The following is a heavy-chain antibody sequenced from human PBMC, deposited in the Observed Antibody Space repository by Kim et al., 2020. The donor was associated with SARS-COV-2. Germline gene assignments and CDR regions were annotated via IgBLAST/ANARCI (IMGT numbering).Heavy chain of an antibody. V-gene: IGHV4-4*02. J-gene: IGHJ4*02. D-gene: IGHD6-19*01. CDR1: GGSISSSNW. CDR3: ARELGRLSGWGFDY. Sequence: SETLSLTCAVSGGSISSSNWWSWVRQPPGKGLEWIGEIYHSGSTNYNPSLKSRVTISVDKSKNQFSLKLSSVTAADTAVYYCARELGRLSGWGFDYWGQGTLVTVSS. CDR2: IYHSGST.